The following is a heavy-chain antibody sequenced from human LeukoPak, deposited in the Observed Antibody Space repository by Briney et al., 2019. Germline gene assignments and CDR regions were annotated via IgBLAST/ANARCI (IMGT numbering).Heavy chain of an antibody. CDR2: ISGSGGST. D-gene: IGHD2-15*01. CDR3: AKGSTKAYCSGGSCYRRIYYYMDV. J-gene: IGHJ6*03. Sequence: GGPLRLSCAASGFTFSSYAMSWVRQAPGKGLEWVSAISGSGGSTYYADSVKGRFTISRDNSKNTLYLQMNSLRAEDTAVYYCAKGSTKAYCSGGSCYRRIYYYMDVWGKGTTVTVSS. CDR1: GFTFSSYA. V-gene: IGHV3-23*01.